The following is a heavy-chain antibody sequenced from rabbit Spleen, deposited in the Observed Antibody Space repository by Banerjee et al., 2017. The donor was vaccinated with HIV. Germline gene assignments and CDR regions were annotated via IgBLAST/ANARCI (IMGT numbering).Heavy chain of an antibody. V-gene: IGHV1S40*01. J-gene: IGHJ3*01. CDR1: GFSFSSSDY. CDR2: IYTGSSGFT. Sequence: QSLEESGGGLVQPEGSLALTCKASGFSFSSSDYICWVRQAPGKGLEWIACIYTGSSGFTYFASWAKGRFTISKTSSTTVTLQMTSLTAADTATYFCARDTGSSFSSYGMDLWGQGTLVTVS. D-gene: IGHD8-1*01. CDR3: ARDTGSSFSSYGMDL.